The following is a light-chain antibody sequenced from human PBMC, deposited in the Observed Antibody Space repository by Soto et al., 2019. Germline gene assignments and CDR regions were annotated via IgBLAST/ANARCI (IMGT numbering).Light chain of an antibody. CDR3: CSFAGSHSVV. CDR2: DVN. Sequence: QSVLTQPRSVSGSPGQAVTISCTGTSSDVGGYKYVSWYQHHPGKAPKLVIYDVNERPSGVPDRFSGSKSGNTASLTISGLQAEDEADYYCCSFAGSHSVVFGGGTKVTVL. V-gene: IGLV2-11*01. J-gene: IGLJ3*02. CDR1: SSDVGGYKY.